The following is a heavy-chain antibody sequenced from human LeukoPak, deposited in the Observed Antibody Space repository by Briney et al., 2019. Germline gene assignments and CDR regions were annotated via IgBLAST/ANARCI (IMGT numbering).Heavy chain of an antibody. CDR1: GYSFTSYW. CDR2: IDPSDSYT. CDR3: ARQVTMVRGVIGFDP. Sequence: GESLRISCKGSGYSFTSYWISWVRQMPGKGLEWMGRIDPSDSYTNYSPSFQGHVTISADKSIGTAYLQWSSLKASDTAMYYCARQVTMVRGVIGFDPWGQGTLVTVSS. V-gene: IGHV5-10-1*01. J-gene: IGHJ5*02. D-gene: IGHD3-10*01.